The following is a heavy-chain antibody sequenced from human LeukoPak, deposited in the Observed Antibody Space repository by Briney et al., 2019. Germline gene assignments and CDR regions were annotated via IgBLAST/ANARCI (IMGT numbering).Heavy chain of an antibody. CDR3: ARVRADGYCSSTSCQRVYYYYYMDV. Sequence: PSETLSLTCAVSGGSISSSNWWSWVRQPPGKGLEWIGEIYHSGSTNYNPSLKSRVTISVDTSKNQFSLKLSSVTAADTAVYYCARVRADGYCSSTSCQRVYYYYYMDVWGKGTTVTISS. V-gene: IGHV4-4*02. J-gene: IGHJ6*03. CDR2: IYHSGST. CDR1: GGSISSSNW. D-gene: IGHD2-2*03.